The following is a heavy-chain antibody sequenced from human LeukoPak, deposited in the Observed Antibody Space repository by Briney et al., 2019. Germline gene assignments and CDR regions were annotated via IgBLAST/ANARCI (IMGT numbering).Heavy chain of an antibody. CDR3: ARHVRATAVIDY. V-gene: IGHV4-39*01. J-gene: IGHJ4*02. Sequence: SETLSLTCTVSGGSISSSSYYWGWIRQPPGKGLEWIGSIYYVGSTFYNPSHKSRVTISVDTSKNQFSLRLSSVTAADTAIYYCARHVRATAVIDYWGQGTLVTVSS. CDR2: IYYVGST. D-gene: IGHD6-13*01. CDR1: GGSISSSSYY.